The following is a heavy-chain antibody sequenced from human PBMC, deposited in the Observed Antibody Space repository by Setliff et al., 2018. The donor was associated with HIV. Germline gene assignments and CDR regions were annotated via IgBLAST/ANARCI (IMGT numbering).Heavy chain of an antibody. V-gene: IGHV4-59*11. CDR3: AREIKNPRYFDS. CDR1: GGSISSHY. J-gene: IGHJ4*02. CDR2: IYFTGST. Sequence: PSETLSLTCTVSGGSISSHYWSWIRQPPGKGLEWIGYIYFTGSTNYNPSLKSRVTISVDTSKNQFSLRLSSVTAADTAVYYGAREIKNPRYFDSWGQGTLVTVSS. D-gene: IGHD3-16*01.